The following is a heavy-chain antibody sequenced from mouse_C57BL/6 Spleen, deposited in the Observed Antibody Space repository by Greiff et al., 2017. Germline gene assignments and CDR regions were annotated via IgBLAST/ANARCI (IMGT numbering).Heavy chain of an antibody. Sequence: VHLVESGAELVKPGASVKLSCKASGYTFTEYTIHWVKQRSGQGLEWIGWFYPGSGSIKYNEKFKDKATLTADKSSSTVYMELSRLTSEDSAVYFCARHEEGLYYFDYWGQGTTLTVSS. CDR3: ARHEEGLYYFDY. CDR1: GYTFTEYT. V-gene: IGHV1-62-2*01. CDR2: FYPGSGSI. J-gene: IGHJ2*01.